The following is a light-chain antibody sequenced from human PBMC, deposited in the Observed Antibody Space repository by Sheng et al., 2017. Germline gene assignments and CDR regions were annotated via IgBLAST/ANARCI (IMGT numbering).Light chain of an antibody. V-gene: IGKV3-20*01. CDR1: QSISSRY. Sequence: EIVLTQSPGTLSLSPGDRATLSCRASQSISSRYLAWYQQQPGQVPRLLIYDTSNRATGIPARFSGSGSGTDFTLTINNLEPEDFAVYYCQQYGSSFGQGTKVEIK. CDR2: DTS. J-gene: IGKJ1*01. CDR3: QQYGSS.